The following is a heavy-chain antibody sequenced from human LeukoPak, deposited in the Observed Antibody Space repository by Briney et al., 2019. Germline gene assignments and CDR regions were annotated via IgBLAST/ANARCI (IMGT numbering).Heavy chain of an antibody. J-gene: IGHJ5*02. CDR1: GFTFSDYY. CDR2: ISSSGSTI. CDR3: ARDGYSYGINWFDP. Sequence: GGSLRLSCAASGFTFSDYYMSWIRQAPGKGLEWVSYISSSGSTIYYADSVKGRFTISRDNAKSSLYLQMNSLRAEDTAVYYCARDGYSYGINWFDPWGQGTLVTVSS. V-gene: IGHV3-11*04. D-gene: IGHD5-18*01.